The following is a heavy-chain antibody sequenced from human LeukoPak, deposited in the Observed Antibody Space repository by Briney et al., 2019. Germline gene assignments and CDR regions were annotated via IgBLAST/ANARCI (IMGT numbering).Heavy chain of an antibody. J-gene: IGHJ3*01. V-gene: IGHV3-23*01. D-gene: IGHD5/OR15-5a*01. Sequence: SGGSLRLSCAASGFTFSSYAMSWVRQAPGKGLEWVSVISTSGGDAYYADSVKSRFTISRDNSKNTLYLQLNNLRAEDTAVYYCSKPREQQLLRIAFDVWGQGTMVTVSS. CDR1: GFTFSSYA. CDR2: ISTSGGDA. CDR3: SKPREQQLLRIAFDV.